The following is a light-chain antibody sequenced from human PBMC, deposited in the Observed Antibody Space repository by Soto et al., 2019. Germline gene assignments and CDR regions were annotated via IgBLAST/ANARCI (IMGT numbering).Light chain of an antibody. Sequence: VMTQSPATLSVSPGERATLSCWASETVATNLAWYQQKPGQAPRLLISGASTRAAGISDRFRGSGSGTEFTLTISSLRSEDIATYYCQQYDNLPYTFGQGTKLEIK. CDR2: GAS. J-gene: IGKJ2*01. CDR1: ETVATN. V-gene: IGKV3-15*01. CDR3: QQYDNLPYT.